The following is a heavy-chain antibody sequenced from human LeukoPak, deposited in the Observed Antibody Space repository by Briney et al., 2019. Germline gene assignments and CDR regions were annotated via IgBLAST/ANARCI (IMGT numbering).Heavy chain of an antibody. J-gene: IGHJ4*02. CDR2: VYYSGST. CDR1: GGSITGGRYY. V-gene: IGHV4-39*01. CDR3: ATNTSNTAFDY. Sequence: PSETLSLTCAVSGGSITGGRYYWGWIRQPPGKGLEWIGSVYYSGSTSYNPSLKSRVTISVDTSNNQFSLRLSSVTAADTAVYYCATNTSNTAFDYWGPGNLVTVSS. D-gene: IGHD4-11*01.